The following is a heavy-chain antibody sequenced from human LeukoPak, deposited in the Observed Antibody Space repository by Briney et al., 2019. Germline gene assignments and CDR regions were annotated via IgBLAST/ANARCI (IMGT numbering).Heavy chain of an antibody. Sequence: SETLSLTCTVSGGSISSYYWGWIRQPPGKGLEWVGYIYNSGSTNYNHSLKSRVTISEDMSNNQFSLKLSSVTAADTAVYFCARESKTYDGSGNYHDSWGQGTLVTVSS. D-gene: IGHD3-22*01. J-gene: IGHJ4*02. CDR2: IYNSGST. CDR1: GGSISSYY. V-gene: IGHV4-59*01. CDR3: ARESKTYDGSGNYHDS.